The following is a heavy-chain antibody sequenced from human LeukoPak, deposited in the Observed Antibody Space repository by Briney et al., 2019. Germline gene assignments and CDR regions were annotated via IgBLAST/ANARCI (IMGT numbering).Heavy chain of an antibody. CDR2: IYYSGST. CDR3: ARVLRYCSGGNCYSGGLGYMDV. D-gene: IGHD2-15*01. J-gene: IGHJ6*03. V-gene: IGHV4-39*07. CDR1: GGSISSSSYY. Sequence: SETLSLTCTVSGGSISSSSYYWGWIRQPPGKGLEWTGSIYYSGSTYYNPSLKSRVTISVDTSKNQFSLKLSSVTAADTAVYYCARVLRYCSGGNCYSGGLGYMDVWGKGTTVTISS.